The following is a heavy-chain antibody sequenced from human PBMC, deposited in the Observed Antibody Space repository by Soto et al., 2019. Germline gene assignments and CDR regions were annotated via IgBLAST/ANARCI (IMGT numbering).Heavy chain of an antibody. CDR3: ARVCCAAYGDNYYYYYGMAV. CDR2: INPNSGGT. D-gene: IGHD4-17*01. J-gene: IGHJ6*02. V-gene: IGHV1-2*02. CDR1: GYTFTGYY. Sequence: GASVKVSCKASGYTFTGYYMHWVRQAPGQGLEWMGWINPNSGGTNYAQKFQGGVTMTRDTTTGTADMELRSLRADDTDVYYCARVCCAAYGDNYYYYYGMAVWGQGTTVTVSS.